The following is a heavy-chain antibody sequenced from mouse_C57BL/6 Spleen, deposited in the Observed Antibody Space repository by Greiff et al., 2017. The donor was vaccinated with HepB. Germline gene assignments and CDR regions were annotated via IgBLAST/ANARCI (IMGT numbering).Heavy chain of an antibody. J-gene: IGHJ3*01. D-gene: IGHD2-2*01. CDR1: GYTFTSYW. CDR2: IDPSDSYT. Sequence: VQLQQSGAELVKPGASVKLSCKASGYTFTSYWMQWVKQRPGQGLEWIGEIDPSDSYTNYNQKFKGKATLTVDTSSSTAYMQLSSLTSEDSAVYYCASTMVTTRFAYWGQGTLVTVSA. V-gene: IGHV1-50*01. CDR3: ASTMVTTRFAY.